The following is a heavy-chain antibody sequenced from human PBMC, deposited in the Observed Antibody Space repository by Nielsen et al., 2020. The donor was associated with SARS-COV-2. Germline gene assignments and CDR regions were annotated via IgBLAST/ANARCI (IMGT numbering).Heavy chain of an antibody. CDR2: IYHSGNA. CDR3: ARSVAEMVRGYYMDV. V-gene: IGHV4-30-2*01. CDR1: GGSISIGYYS. D-gene: IGHD5-24*01. J-gene: IGHJ6*03. Sequence: LRLSCAASGGSISIGYYSWSWIRQPPGKGLEWIGYIYHSGNAFYNPSLKSRVTISVDRSKNQLSLRLSSVTAADTAVYYCARSVAEMVRGYYMDVWGRGTTVTVSS.